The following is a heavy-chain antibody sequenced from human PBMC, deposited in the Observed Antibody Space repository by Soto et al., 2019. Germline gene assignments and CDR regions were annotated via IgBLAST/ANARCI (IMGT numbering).Heavy chain of an antibody. D-gene: IGHD6-6*01. CDR1: GGTFSSYA. Sequence: VKVACTASGGTFSSYAISWVRQAPGQGLEWMGGIIPIFGTANYAQKFQGRVTITADKSTSTAYMELSSLRSEDTAVYYCARQSSIAAPLGYYGMDVWGQGTTVTVSS. V-gene: IGHV1-69*06. CDR3: ARQSSIAAPLGYYGMDV. J-gene: IGHJ6*02. CDR2: IIPIFGTA.